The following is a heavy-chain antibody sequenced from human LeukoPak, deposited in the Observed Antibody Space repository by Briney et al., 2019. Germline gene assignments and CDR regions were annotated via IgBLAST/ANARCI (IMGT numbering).Heavy chain of an antibody. Sequence: GASVKVSCKASGYTFTSYGISWVRQAPGQGLEWMGWISAYNGNTNYAQKLQGRVTMTTDTSTSTAYMELRSLRSDDTAVYYCARDAISIAVAGNFDYWGQGTLVTVSS. CDR2: ISAYNGNT. V-gene: IGHV1-18*01. J-gene: IGHJ4*02. CDR3: ARDAISIAVAGNFDY. CDR1: GYTFTSYG. D-gene: IGHD6-19*01.